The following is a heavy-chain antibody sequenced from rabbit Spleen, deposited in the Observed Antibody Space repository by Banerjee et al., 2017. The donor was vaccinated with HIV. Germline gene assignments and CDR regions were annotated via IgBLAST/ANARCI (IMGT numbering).Heavy chain of an antibody. D-gene: IGHD7-1*01. CDR3: ARDDSDVTGIHFKL. CDR1: GFSFSDGYW. J-gene: IGHJ4*01. V-gene: IGHV1S45*01. CDR2: IYAGSSAYT. Sequence: QEQLVESGGGLVQPEGSLTLTCTASGFSFSDGYWMCWVRQAPGKGPEWIACIYAGSSAYTNYASWAKGRFTISKTSSTTVTLQMTSLTAADTATYFCARDDSDVTGIHFKLWGPGTLVTVS.